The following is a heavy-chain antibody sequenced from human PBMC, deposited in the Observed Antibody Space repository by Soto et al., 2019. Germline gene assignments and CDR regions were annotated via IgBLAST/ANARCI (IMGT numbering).Heavy chain of an antibody. CDR1: GFTFSSYG. J-gene: IGHJ4*02. Sequence: GGSLRLSCVASGFTFSSYGMHWFRQAPGKGLEWVAVISYDGSNKYYADSVKGRFTISRDNSKNTLYLQMNSLRAEDTAVYYCAKDLKRDVLDYWGQGTLVTVSS. CDR2: ISYDGSNK. CDR3: AKDLKRDVLDY. V-gene: IGHV3-30*18.